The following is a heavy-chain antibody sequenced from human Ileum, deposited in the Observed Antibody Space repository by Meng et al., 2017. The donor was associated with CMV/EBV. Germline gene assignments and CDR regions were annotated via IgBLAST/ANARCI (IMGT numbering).Heavy chain of an antibody. CDR1: VGSLGSYS. D-gene: IGHD3-10*01. CDR2: IYASGRT. CDR3: ARRVRELRETTWENWLDP. V-gene: IGHV4-4*07. J-gene: IGHJ5*02. Sequence: LLHSGPGLVKGSGTLSHNCTVCVGSLGSYSWNWYLQTAGTVLDCIVSIYASGRTNYKPSRETRVNLSVDTSKYHFFLKLNSVTAADTAGYYCARRVRELRETTWENWLDPWGQGILVTVSS.